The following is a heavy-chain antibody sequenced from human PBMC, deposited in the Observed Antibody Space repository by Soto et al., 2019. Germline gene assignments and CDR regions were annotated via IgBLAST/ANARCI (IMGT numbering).Heavy chain of an antibody. J-gene: IGHJ4*02. CDR1: GGSVNSGTDY. V-gene: IGHV4-61*03. CDR2: TSNSGRA. Sequence: QVQLQESGPGLVKPSATLSLTCTVSGGSVNSGTDYWSWIRQPPGKGLEWIGYTSNSGRAKYNPSLKSRVTITTDTSTNPFSLKLTSVTAADTAVYYCARGRWLSEYDILTGYYSFYQWGRGTLVTVSS. CDR3: ARGRWLSEYDILTGYYSFYQ. D-gene: IGHD3-9*01.